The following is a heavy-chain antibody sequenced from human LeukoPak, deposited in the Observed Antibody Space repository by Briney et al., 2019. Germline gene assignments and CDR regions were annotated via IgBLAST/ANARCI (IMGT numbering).Heavy chain of an antibody. J-gene: IGHJ3*02. CDR1: GFSLSTSGMC. V-gene: IGHV2-70*11. Sequence: SGPTLVKPTQTLTLTCTFSGFSLSTSGMCVSWIRQPPGKALEWLARIDWDDDKYYSTSLKTRLTISKDTSKNQVVLTMTNMDPVDTATYYCARIFIPGYYYDSSGYYYVDAFDIWGQGTMVTVSS. CDR2: IDWDDDK. CDR3: ARIFIPGYYYDSSGYYYVDAFDI. D-gene: IGHD3-22*01.